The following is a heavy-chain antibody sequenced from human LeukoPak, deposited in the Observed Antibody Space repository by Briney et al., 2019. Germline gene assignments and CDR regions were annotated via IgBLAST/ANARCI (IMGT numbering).Heavy chain of an antibody. J-gene: IGHJ3*02. CDR3: AKDWGLAVALRAFDI. D-gene: IGHD6-19*01. CDR2: ISGSGGST. V-gene: IGHV3-23*01. CDR1: GFTFSSYA. Sequence: GGSLRLSCAASGFTFSSYAMSWVRQAPGKGLEWVSAISGSGGSTYYADSVKGRFTISRDNSKNTLYLQMNSLRNEDTAVFYCAKDWGLAVALRAFDIWGQGTMVSVSS.